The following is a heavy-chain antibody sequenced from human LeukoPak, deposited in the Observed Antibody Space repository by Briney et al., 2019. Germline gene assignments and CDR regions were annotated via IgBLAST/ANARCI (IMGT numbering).Heavy chain of an antibody. CDR2: INSVSSHI. J-gene: IGHJ4*02. D-gene: IGHD3-9*01. Sequence: GGSLRLSCAASGFSLTSSAMNWVRQAPGKGLEWVSSINSVSSHIYYANSVRGRFTISRDNAKNSLYLQMSSLTAEDTAVYYCTRDPTYYLRYGYFDFWGQGVLVTVSS. CDR3: TRDPTYYLRYGYFDF. V-gene: IGHV3-21*01. CDR1: GFSLTSSA.